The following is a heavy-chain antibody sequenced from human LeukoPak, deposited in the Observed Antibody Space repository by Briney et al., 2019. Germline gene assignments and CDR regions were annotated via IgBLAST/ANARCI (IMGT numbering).Heavy chain of an antibody. D-gene: IGHD3-22*01. J-gene: IGHJ4*02. CDR2: TNTAGSAT. Sequence: GGSLRLSCTASGFTFSSYWMHWVRQAPGKGLVWVSRTNTAGSATNYADSVKGRFTISRDNARNTLYLQMNSLRDDDTAVYYCARGASSGYRVGDYWGQGTLVTVSS. V-gene: IGHV3-74*01. CDR1: GFTFSSYW. CDR3: ARGASSGYRVGDY.